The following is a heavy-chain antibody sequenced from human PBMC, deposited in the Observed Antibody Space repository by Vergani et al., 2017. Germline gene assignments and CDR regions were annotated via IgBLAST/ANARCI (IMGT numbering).Heavy chain of an antibody. CDR3: ARTPVQYYRTPPYYYYYMDV. J-gene: IGHJ6*03. Sequence: QVQLQESGPGLVKPSETLSLTCTVSGGSISSYYWSWIRQPPGKGLEWIGYIYYSGSTNYNPSLKSRVTISVDTSKNQFSLKLSSVTAADPAVYYCARTPVQYYRTPPYYYYYMDVWGKGTTVTVSS. D-gene: IGHD4-11*01. CDR2: IYYSGST. CDR1: GGSISSYY. V-gene: IGHV4-59*01.